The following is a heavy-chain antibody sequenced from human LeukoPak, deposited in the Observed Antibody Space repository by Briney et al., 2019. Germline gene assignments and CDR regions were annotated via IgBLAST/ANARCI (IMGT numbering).Heavy chain of an antibody. J-gene: IGHJ4*02. CDR1: GFTFSSNW. CDR3: ARGQNTMGY. D-gene: IGHD3-10*01. V-gene: IGHV3-74*01. CDR2: ISGDGSTI. Sequence: PGGSLRLSCAASGFTFSSNWMHWVRQAPGKGLVWVSRISGDGSTINYADSVKGRFTISRDNAKNTLYLQMDSLRAEDTAVYYCARGQNTMGYWGQGTLVTVSS.